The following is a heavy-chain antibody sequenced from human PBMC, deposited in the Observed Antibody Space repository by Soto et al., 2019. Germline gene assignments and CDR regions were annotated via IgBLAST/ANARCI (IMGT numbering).Heavy chain of an antibody. J-gene: IGHJ6*03. CDR3: AKDLGYYYMDV. CDR2: ISYDGSNK. V-gene: IGHV3-30*18. CDR1: GFTFSSYG. Sequence: GGSLRLSCAASGFTFSSYGMHWVRQAPGKGLEWVAVISYDGSNKYYADSVKGRFTIPRDNSKNTLYLQMNSLRAEDTAVYYCAKDLGYYYMDVWGKGTTVTVSS.